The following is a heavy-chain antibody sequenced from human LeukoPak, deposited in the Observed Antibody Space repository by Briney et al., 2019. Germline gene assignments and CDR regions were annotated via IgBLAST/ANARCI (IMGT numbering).Heavy chain of an antibody. CDR2: IIPIFGIA. J-gene: IGHJ6*02. CDR3: ARVGPYDSSGYYFGYGMDV. D-gene: IGHD3-22*01. V-gene: IGHV1-69*04. CDR1: GGTFSSYA. Sequence: SVKVSCKASGGTFSSYAISWVRQAPGQGLEWMGRIIPIFGIANYAQKFQGRVTITADKSTSTAYMELSSLRSEDTAVYYCARVGPYDSSGYYFGYGMDVWGQGTTVTVSS.